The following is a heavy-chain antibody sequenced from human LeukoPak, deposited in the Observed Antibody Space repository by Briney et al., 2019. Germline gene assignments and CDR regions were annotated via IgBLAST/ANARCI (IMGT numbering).Heavy chain of an antibody. Sequence: SETLSLTCTVSGGSISSSSYYWGWIRQPPGKGLEWIGSIYYSGSTHYNPSLKSRVTISVDTSKNQFSLKLSSVTAADTAVYYCARDRLSQWLVRQFYDYWGQGTLVTVSS. CDR2: IYYSGST. D-gene: IGHD6-19*01. CDR3: ARDRLSQWLVRQFYDY. V-gene: IGHV4-39*07. CDR1: GGSISSSSYY. J-gene: IGHJ4*02.